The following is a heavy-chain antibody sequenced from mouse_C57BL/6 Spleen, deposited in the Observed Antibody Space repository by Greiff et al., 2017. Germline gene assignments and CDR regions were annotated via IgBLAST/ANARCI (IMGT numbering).Heavy chain of an antibody. D-gene: IGHD1-1*01. CDR3: ARNPTTVVAPYYAMDY. J-gene: IGHJ4*01. Sequence: SCKASGYTFTSYWMHWVKQRPGRGLEWIGRIDPNSGGTKYNEKFKSKATLTVDKPSSTAYMQLSSLTSEDSAVYYCARNPTTVVAPYYAMDYWGQGTSVTVSS. V-gene: IGHV1-72*01. CDR2: IDPNSGGT. CDR1: GYTFTSYW.